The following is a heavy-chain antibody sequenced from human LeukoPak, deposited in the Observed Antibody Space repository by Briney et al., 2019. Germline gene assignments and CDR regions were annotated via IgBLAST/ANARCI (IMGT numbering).Heavy chain of an antibody. CDR1: GYTFTGYY. V-gene: IGHV1-2*04. J-gene: IGHJ4*02. CDR3: ARGGAYSYGAVDY. D-gene: IGHD5-18*01. Sequence: ASVKVSCKASGYTFTGYYMHWVRQAPGQGLEWMGWINPNSGGTNYAQKFQGWVTMTRDTSISTAYMELSSLRSEDTAVYYCARGGAYSYGAVDYWGQGTLVTVSS. CDR2: INPNSGGT.